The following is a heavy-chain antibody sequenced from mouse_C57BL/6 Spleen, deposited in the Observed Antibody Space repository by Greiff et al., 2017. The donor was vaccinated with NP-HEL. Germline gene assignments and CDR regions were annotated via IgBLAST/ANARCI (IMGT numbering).Heavy chain of an antibody. J-gene: IGHJ2*01. D-gene: IGHD3-2*02. V-gene: IGHV5-4*03. Sequence: EVKLMESGGGLVKPGGSLKLSCAASGFTFSSYAMSWVRQTPEKRLEWVATISDGGSYTYYPDNVKGRFTISRDNAKNNLYLQMSHLKSEETAMYLWAREGPRQLRLRGYFDYWGQGTTLTVSS. CDR3: AREGPRQLRLRGYFDY. CDR2: ISDGGSYT. CDR1: GFTFSSYA.